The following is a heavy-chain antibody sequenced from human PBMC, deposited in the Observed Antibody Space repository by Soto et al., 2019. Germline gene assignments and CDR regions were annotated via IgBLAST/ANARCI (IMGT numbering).Heavy chain of an antibody. CDR1: GGSISSYY. J-gene: IGHJ4*02. CDR3: ARGDILTGYEIDY. CDR2: IYYSGST. Sequence: SETLSLTCTVSGGSISSYYWSWIRQPPGKGLEWIGYIYYSGSTNYNPSLKSRVTISVDTSKIQFSLKLSSVTAADTAVYYCARGDILTGYEIDYWGQGTLVTVSS. V-gene: IGHV4-59*01. D-gene: IGHD3-9*01.